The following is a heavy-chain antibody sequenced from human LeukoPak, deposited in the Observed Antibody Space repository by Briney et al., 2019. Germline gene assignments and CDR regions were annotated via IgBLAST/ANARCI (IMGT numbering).Heavy chain of an antibody. J-gene: IGHJ5*02. D-gene: IGHD3-22*01. CDR1: GFTVSSNY. Sequence: GGFLRLSCAASGFTVSSNYMSWVRQAPGKGLEWVSVIYSGGSTYYADSVKGRFTISRDNSKNTLYLQMNSLRAEDTAVYYCARRDCDSIKCRGSNWFDPWGQGTLVSVSS. CDR3: ARRDCDSIKCRGSNWFDP. V-gene: IGHV3-53*01. CDR2: IYSGGST.